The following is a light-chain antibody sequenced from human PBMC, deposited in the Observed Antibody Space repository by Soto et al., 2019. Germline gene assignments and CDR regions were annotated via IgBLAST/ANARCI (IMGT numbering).Light chain of an antibody. CDR2: GAS. Sequence: EIVLTQSPGTLSLSPRERATLSCRASQSVSSNNLAWYQQKLGRAPRLLISGASRRATGIPDRFSGSGSGTDFTLTITSLEPEDFAVYYCQQYGTSPRTFGQGTRLEIK. J-gene: IGKJ5*01. CDR1: QSVSSNN. V-gene: IGKV3-20*01. CDR3: QQYGTSPRT.